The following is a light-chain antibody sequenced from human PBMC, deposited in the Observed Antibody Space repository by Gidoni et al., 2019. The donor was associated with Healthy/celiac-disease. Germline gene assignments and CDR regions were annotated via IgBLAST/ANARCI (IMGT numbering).Light chain of an antibody. CDR3: QQYYSTRT. Sequence: DIVMTQSPDSLAVSLGERATINFKSSQSVLYSSNNKNYLAWYQQKPGQPPKLLIYWASTRESGVPDRFSGSGSGTDFTLTISSLQAEDVAVYYCQQYYSTRTFGQGTKVEI. CDR1: QSVLYSSNNKNY. J-gene: IGKJ1*01. V-gene: IGKV4-1*01. CDR2: WAS.